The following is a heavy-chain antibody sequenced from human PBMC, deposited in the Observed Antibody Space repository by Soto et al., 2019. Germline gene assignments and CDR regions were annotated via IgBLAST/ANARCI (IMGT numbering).Heavy chain of an antibody. Sequence: EVQLLESGGGLVQPGGSLRLSCAASGFTFSSYAMSWVRQAPGKGLEWVSAISGSGVSTYYADSVKGRFTISRDSSKNTLYLQMNSLGVEDTAVYYCAKDRDSTGYYLPTSRWGQGTMVTVSS. CDR2: ISGSGVST. V-gene: IGHV3-23*01. CDR3: AKDRDSTGYYLPTSR. J-gene: IGHJ4*02. CDR1: GFTFSSYA. D-gene: IGHD3-22*01.